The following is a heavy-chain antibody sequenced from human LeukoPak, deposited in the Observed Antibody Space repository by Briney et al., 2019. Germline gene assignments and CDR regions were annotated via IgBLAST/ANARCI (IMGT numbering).Heavy chain of an antibody. D-gene: IGHD3-9*01. V-gene: IGHV4-39*01. Sequence: PSETLSLTCTVSGGSISSSSYYWGWIRQPPGKGLEWMGSIYYSGSTYYNPSLKSRVTISVDTSKNQFSLKLSSVTAADTAVYYCARHHARLLQHNWFDPWGQGTLVTVSS. CDR1: GGSISSSSYY. CDR3: ARHHARLLQHNWFDP. J-gene: IGHJ5*02. CDR2: IYYSGST.